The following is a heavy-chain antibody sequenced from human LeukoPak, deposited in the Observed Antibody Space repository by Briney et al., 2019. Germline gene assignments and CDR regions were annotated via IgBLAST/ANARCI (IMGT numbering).Heavy chain of an antibody. CDR3: AATMVRGVIATLNWFDP. Sequence: GASVKVSCKVSGYTLTELSMHCVRQAPGKGLEWMGGFDPEDGETIYAQKFQGRVTMTEDTSTDTAYMELSSLRSEDTAVYYCAATMVRGVIATLNWFDPWGQGTLVTVSS. V-gene: IGHV1-24*01. CDR1: GYTLTELS. D-gene: IGHD3-10*01. CDR2: FDPEDGET. J-gene: IGHJ5*02.